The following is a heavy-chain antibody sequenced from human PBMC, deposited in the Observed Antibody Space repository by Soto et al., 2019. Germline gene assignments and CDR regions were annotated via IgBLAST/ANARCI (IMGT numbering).Heavy chain of an antibody. CDR3: ARRGYGSGGIGY. CDR2: IYYSGST. V-gene: IGHV4-39*01. J-gene: IGHJ4*02. Sequence: QLQLQESGPGLVKPSETLSLTCTVSGGSISSSSYYWGWIRQPPGKGLGWIGSIYYSGSTYYNPSLKSRVTISVDTSKNQFSLKLSSVTAADTAVYYCARRGYGSGGIGYWGQGTLVTVSS. CDR1: GGSISSSSYY. D-gene: IGHD3-10*01.